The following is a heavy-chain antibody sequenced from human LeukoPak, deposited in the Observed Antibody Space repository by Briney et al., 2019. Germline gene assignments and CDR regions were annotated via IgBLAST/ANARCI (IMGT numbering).Heavy chain of an antibody. V-gene: IGHV4-59*08. D-gene: IGHD3-22*01. CDR2: VDHTGST. J-gene: IGHJ5*02. CDR1: DDSITMYY. Sequence: SETLSLTCAVSDDSITMYYWTWIRQPPGKGLEWIGYVDHTGSTFYNPSLKSRVTISVDTSKNQFSLKLSSVNAADTAVYYCARSVRRFDSSGYHQFPKPWFDPWGQGTLVTVSS. CDR3: ARSVRRFDSSGYHQFPKPWFDP.